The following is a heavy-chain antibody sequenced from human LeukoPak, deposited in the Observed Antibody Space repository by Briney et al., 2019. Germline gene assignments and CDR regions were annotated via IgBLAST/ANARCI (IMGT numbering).Heavy chain of an antibody. V-gene: IGHV1-18*01. CDR1: GYTFTSYG. J-gene: IGHJ6*03. D-gene: IGHD2-2*01. CDR3: ARVISHQLPPSREVYYYMDV. Sequence: ASVKVSCKASGYTFTSYGIGWVRQAPGQGLEWMGWISAYNGNTNYAQKLQGRVTMPTDTSTSTAYMELRSLRSDDTAVYYCARVISHQLPPSREVYYYMDVWGKGTTVTVSS. CDR2: ISAYNGNT.